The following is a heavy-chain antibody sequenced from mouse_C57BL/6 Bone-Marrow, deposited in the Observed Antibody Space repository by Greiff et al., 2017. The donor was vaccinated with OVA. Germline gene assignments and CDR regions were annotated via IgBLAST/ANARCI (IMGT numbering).Heavy chain of an antibody. V-gene: IGHV5-17*01. D-gene: IGHD1-1*01. J-gene: IGHJ2*01. Sequence: DVMLVESGGGLVKPGGSLKLSCAASGFTFSDYGMHWVRQAPEKGLEWVAYISSGSSTIYYADTVKGRFTISRDNAKNTLFLQMTSLRSEDTAMYYCATYGSLYYCGYGGQGTTLTVSS. CDR1: GFTFSDYG. CDR3: ATYGSLYYCGY. CDR2: ISSGSSTI.